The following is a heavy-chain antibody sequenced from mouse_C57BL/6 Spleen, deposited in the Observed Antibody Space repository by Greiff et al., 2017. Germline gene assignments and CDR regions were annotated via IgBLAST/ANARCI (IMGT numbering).Heavy chain of an antibody. CDR1: GYTFTDYE. CDR3: TREAAGSSSWFAD. V-gene: IGHV1-15*01. J-gene: IGHJ3*01. CDR2: IDPETGGT. Sequence: QVQLQQSGAELVRPGASVTLSCKASGYTFTDYEMHWVKQTPVHGLEWIGAIDPETGGTAYNQKFKGKAILTADKSSSTAYMELRSLTSADSAVYYCTREAAGSSSWFADWGQGTLVTVSA. D-gene: IGHD1-1*01.